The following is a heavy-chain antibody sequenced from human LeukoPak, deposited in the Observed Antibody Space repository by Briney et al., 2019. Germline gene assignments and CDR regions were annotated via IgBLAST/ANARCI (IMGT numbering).Heavy chain of an antibody. CDR3: ARQIRYCSGGSCPSWFDP. Sequence: ASVKVSCKASGYTFTSYGISWVRQAPGQGLEWMGWISAYNGNTNYAQKLQGRVTMTTDTSTSTAYMELRSLRSDDTAVYYCARQIRYCSGGSCPSWFDPWGQGTLVTVSS. CDR2: ISAYNGNT. J-gene: IGHJ5*02. V-gene: IGHV1-18*01. CDR1: GYTFTSYG. D-gene: IGHD2-15*01.